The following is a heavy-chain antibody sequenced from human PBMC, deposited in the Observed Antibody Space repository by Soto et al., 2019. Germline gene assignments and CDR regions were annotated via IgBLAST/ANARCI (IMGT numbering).Heavy chain of an antibody. V-gene: IGHV3-11*06. CDR1: GFTFSDYY. CDR2: ISSSSSYT. CDR3: ARVTLREDTMVRGVIPPPDY. J-gene: IGHJ4*02. Sequence: PGGSLRLSCAASGFTFSDYYMSWIRQAPGKGLEWVSYISSSSSYTNYADSVKGRFTISRDNAKNSLYLQMNSLRAEDTAVYYCARVTLREDTMVRGVIPPPDYWGQGTLVTVSS. D-gene: IGHD3-10*01.